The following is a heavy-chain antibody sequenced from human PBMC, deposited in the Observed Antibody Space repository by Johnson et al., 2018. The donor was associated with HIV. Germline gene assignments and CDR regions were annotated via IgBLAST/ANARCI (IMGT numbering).Heavy chain of an antibody. CDR3: AKDRKGSSSWLRSGVAFDI. Sequence: QVQLVESGGGLVQPGGSLRLSCAASGFTFSSYGMHWVRQAPGKGLEWVAFIRYDGSNKYYADSVKGRFTISRDNSKNTLYLQMNSLRAEDTAVYYCAKDRKGSSSWLRSGVAFDIWGQGTMVTVSS. J-gene: IGHJ3*02. D-gene: IGHD6-13*01. CDR1: GFTFSSYG. V-gene: IGHV3-30*02. CDR2: IRYDGSNK.